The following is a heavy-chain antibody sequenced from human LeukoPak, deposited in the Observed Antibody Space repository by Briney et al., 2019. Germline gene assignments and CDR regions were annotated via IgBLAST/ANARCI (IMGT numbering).Heavy chain of an antibody. CDR2: IYYSGST. J-gene: IGHJ4*02. CDR3: ARLVGYDFWRGYYTHQYYFDY. D-gene: IGHD3-3*01. V-gene: IGHV4-39*01. Sequence: SETLSLTCTVSGGSISSSSYYWGWIRQPPGKGLEWIGSIYYSGSTYYNPSLKSRVTISVDTSKNQFSLKLSSVTAADTAVYYCARLVGYDFWRGYYTHQYYFDYWGQGTLVTVSS. CDR1: GGSISSSSYY.